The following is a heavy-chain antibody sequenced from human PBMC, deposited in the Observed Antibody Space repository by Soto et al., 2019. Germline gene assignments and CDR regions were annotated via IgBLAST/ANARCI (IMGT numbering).Heavy chain of an antibody. V-gene: IGHV3-11*01. Sequence: GGSLRLSCAASGFTFSDNYMSWIRRAPGKGLEWVSYTSSSGTTIYYGDSVKGRFTISRDNAKNSLYLQMNSLRAEDTAIYYCARGHDRRVVVRTFDFWGQGTPVTVSS. D-gene: IGHD3-22*01. CDR1: GFTFSDNY. CDR2: TSSSGTTI. J-gene: IGHJ5*01. CDR3: ARGHDRRVVVRTFDF.